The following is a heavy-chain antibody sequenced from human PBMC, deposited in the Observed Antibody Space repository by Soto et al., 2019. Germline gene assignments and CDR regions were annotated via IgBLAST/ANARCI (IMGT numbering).Heavy chain of an antibody. J-gene: IGHJ5*02. CDR3: ARDLAGDYVFNWFDP. CDR1: GFTFSSYS. Sequence: EVQLVESGGGLVKPGGSLRLSCAASGFTFSSYSMNWVRQAPGKGLEWVSSISSSSSYIYYADSVKGRFTISRDNAKNALYLQMNSLRAEDTAVYYCARDLAGDYVFNWFDPWGQGTLVTVSS. D-gene: IGHD4-17*01. V-gene: IGHV3-21*01. CDR2: ISSSSSYI.